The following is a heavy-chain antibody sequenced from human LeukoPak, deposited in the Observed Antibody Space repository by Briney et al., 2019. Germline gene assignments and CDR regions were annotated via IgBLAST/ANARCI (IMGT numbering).Heavy chain of an antibody. CDR3: ASGGGGIWFDP. CDR2: IYYSGST. CDR1: GGSISSYY. J-gene: IGHJ5*02. Sequence: SETLSLTCTVSGGSISSYYWSWIRQPPGKGLGWIGYIYYSGSTNYNPSLKSRVTISVDTSKNQFSLKLSAVTAADTAVYYCASGGGGIWFDPWGQGTLVTVSS. D-gene: IGHD3-16*01. V-gene: IGHV4-59*01.